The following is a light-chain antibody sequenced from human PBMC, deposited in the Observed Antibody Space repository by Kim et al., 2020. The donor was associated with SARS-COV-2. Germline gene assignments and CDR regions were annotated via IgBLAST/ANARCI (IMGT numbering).Light chain of an antibody. J-gene: IGKJ2*01. Sequence: PGERATLSCRASQSVSSNSFAWYQQKPGQAPRLLVYGASTRPAGIPDRFTGSGSGTDFTLTINRLEPEDFAVYYCQQYGSSPYTFGQGTKLEI. CDR3: QQYGSSPYT. CDR2: GAS. V-gene: IGKV3-20*01. CDR1: QSVSSNS.